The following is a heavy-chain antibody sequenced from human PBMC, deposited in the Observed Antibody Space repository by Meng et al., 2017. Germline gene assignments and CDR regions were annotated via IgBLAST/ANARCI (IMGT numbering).Heavy chain of an antibody. CDR3: ARLLSYYDSSGYYYYYYYGMGV. J-gene: IGHJ6*02. CDR1: GYTFTSYY. CDR2: INPSGGST. D-gene: IGHD3-22*01. Sequence: ASVKVSCKASGYTFTSYYVHWVRQAPGQGLEWMGIINPSGGSTSYAQKFQGRVTMTRDTSTSTVYMELSSLRSEDTAVYYCARLLSYYDSSGYYYYYYYGMGVWGQGTTVTVSS. V-gene: IGHV1-46*01.